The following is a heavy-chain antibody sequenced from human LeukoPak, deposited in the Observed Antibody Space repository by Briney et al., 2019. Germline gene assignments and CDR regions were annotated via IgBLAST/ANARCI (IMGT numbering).Heavy chain of an antibody. D-gene: IGHD5-18*01. J-gene: IGHJ4*02. Sequence: SETLSLTCAVSGASVSSGGYYWTWIRQPPGKGLEWIGYLYYSGSTNYNPSLKSRVTISVDTSKNQFSLKLTSVTAADTAVYFCARGVNNYGYGFYFDYWGQGTLVTVSS. CDR1: GASVSSGGYY. CDR2: LYYSGST. V-gene: IGHV4-61*08. CDR3: ARGVNNYGYGFYFDY.